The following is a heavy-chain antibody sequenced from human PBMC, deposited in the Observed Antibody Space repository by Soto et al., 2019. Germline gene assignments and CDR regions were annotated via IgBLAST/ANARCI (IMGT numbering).Heavy chain of an antibody. CDR2: MSGTAGNT. CDR3: AKKYYFGSGSYVFYFDY. CDR1: GFTFSNYA. Sequence: EVLLLESGGGSVQPGGSLRLSCAASGFTFSNYAMTWVRQAPGKGLEWVSTMSGTAGNTYYADSVKGRFTISRDNSKNTLYLQMNSLRAEDTAVYYCAKKYYFGSGSYVFYFDYWGQGTLVTVSS. J-gene: IGHJ4*02. D-gene: IGHD3-10*01. V-gene: IGHV3-23*01.